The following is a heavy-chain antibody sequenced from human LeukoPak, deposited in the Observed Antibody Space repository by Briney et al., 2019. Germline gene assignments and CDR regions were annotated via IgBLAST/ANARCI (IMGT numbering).Heavy chain of an antibody. CDR3: AKDMGSSGYYVDY. Sequence: PGGSLRLSCAASGFTFDDYAVHWVRQAPGKGLEWVSLISGDGGSTYDADSVKGRFTISRDNSKNSLYLQMKSLRTEDTALYYCAKDMGSSGYYVDYWGQGTLVTVSS. CDR2: ISGDGGST. V-gene: IGHV3-43*02. CDR1: GFTFDDYA. J-gene: IGHJ4*02. D-gene: IGHD3-22*01.